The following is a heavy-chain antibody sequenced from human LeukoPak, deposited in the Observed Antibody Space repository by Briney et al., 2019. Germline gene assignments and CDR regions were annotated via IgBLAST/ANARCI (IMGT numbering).Heavy chain of an antibody. Sequence: GGSLRLSCAASGFTLSSNYMSWVRQAPGKGLEWVSVIYSGGSTYYSDSVEDRFTISSDDSKNTLFHQEISMRTADDAVYYCASLTRRFKKGRHYFDYWGQGTLVTVSP. V-gene: IGHV3-66*02. CDR2: IYSGGST. CDR1: GFTLSSNY. D-gene: IGHD1-14*01. J-gene: IGHJ4*02. CDR3: ASLTRRFKKGRHYFDY.